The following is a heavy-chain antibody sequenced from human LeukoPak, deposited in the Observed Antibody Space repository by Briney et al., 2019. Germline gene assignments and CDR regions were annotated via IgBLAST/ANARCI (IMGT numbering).Heavy chain of an antibody. CDR2: IKQDGSEK. V-gene: IGHV3-7*01. Sequence: GGSLRLSCAASGFTFSSYWMSWVRQAPGKGLEWVANIKQDGSEKYYVDSMKGRFTISRDNAKNSLYLQMNSLRAEDTAVYYCARDSLTYYYDSSGPTDYWGQGTLVTVSS. J-gene: IGHJ4*02. D-gene: IGHD3-22*01. CDR3: ARDSLTYYYDSSGPTDY. CDR1: GFTFSSYW.